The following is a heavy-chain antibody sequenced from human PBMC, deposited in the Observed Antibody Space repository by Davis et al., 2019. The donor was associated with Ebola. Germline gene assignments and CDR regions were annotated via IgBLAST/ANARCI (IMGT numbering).Heavy chain of an antibody. J-gene: IGHJ3*02. CDR3: ARRRDYDVFDI. CDR1: GYTFTNYG. CDR2: ISVYNGNT. Sequence: AASVKVSCKASGYTFTNYGISWVRQAPGQGLEWMGWISVYNGNTNYAQKLQDRVTMTTDTSTSTAYMELRSLRSDDTAVYYCARRRDYDVFDIWGQGTMVTVSS. D-gene: IGHD2-21*01. V-gene: IGHV1-18*01.